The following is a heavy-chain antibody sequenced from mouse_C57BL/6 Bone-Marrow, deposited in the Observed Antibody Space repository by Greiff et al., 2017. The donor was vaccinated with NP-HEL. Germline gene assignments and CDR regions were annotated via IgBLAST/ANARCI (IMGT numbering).Heavy chain of an antibody. CDR2: INYDGSSS. D-gene: IGHD1-1*01. CDR1: GFTFSDYY. V-gene: IGHV5-16*01. CDR3: ARGGGYYYGSSYFDY. Sequence: EVQRVESEGGLVQPGSSMKLSCTASGFTFSDYYMAWVRQVPEKGLEWVANINYDGSSSYYLDSLKSRFIISRDNAKNILYLQMSSLKSEDTATYYCARGGGYYYGSSYFDYWGQGTTLTVSS. J-gene: IGHJ2*01.